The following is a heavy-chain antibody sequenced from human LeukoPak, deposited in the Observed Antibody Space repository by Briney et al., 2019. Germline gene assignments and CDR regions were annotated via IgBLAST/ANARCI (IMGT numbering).Heavy chain of an antibody. Sequence: PGGSLRLSCAASGFTFSSYWMHWVRQAPGKGLVWVSRINSDGSSTSYADSVKGRFTISRDNAKNTLYLQVNSLRAEDTAVYYCARVVGSKSVDVWRKGTTVTVSS. D-gene: IGHD2-15*01. CDR1: GFTFSSYW. V-gene: IGHV3-74*01. J-gene: IGHJ6*04. CDR3: ARVVGSKSVDV. CDR2: INSDGSST.